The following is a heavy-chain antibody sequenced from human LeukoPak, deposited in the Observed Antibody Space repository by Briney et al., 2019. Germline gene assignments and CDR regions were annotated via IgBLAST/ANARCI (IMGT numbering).Heavy chain of an antibody. CDR1: GFTFSNYG. V-gene: IGHV3-33*06. J-gene: IGHJ4*02. CDR2: IWYDGSKK. CDR3: AKDVSGSRFDH. Sequence: GMSLRLSCAASGFTFSNYGIHWVRQAPGKGLEWVAVIWYDGSKKYYGDSVKGRFTISRDNSKNTSILQMNSLRAEDTAFYYCAKDVSGSRFDHWGQGTLVTVS. D-gene: IGHD1-26*01.